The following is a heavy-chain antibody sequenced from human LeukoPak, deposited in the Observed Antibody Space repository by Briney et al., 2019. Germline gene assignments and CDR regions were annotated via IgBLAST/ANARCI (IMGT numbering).Heavy chain of an antibody. CDR1: GFTFDDYA. Sequence: PGRSLRLSCAASGFTFDDYAMHWARQAPGKGLEWVSGISWNSGSIGYADSVKGRFTISRDNAKNSLYLQMNSLRAEDTALYYCAKDSPTGDYYYYYMDVWGKGTTVTVSS. V-gene: IGHV3-9*01. J-gene: IGHJ6*03. CDR3: AKDSPTGDYYYYYMDV. CDR2: ISWNSGSI.